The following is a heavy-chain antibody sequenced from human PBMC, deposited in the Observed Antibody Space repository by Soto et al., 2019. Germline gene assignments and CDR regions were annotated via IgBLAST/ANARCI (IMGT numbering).Heavy chain of an antibody. CDR3: ARLSGAARYLFVYYFDY. D-gene: IGHD6-6*01. J-gene: IGHJ4*02. V-gene: IGHV1-2*02. CDR2: INPNSGGT. CDR1: GYTFTGYY. Sequence: ASVKVSCKXSGYTFTGYYMHWVRQAPGQGLEWMGWINPNSGGTNYAQKFQGRVTMTRDTSISTAYMELSRLRSDDTAVYYCARLSGAARYLFVYYFDYWGQGTLVTVSS.